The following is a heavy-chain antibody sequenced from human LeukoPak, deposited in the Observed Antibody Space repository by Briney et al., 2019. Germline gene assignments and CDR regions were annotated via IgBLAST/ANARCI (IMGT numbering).Heavy chain of an antibody. J-gene: IGHJ4*02. CDR2: INHSGST. CDR1: GGSFSGYY. Sequence: SETLSLTCAVYGGSFSGYYWSWIRQPPGKGLEWIGEINHSGSTNYNPSLKSRVTISVDTSKNQFSLKLSSVTAADTAVYYCARSVKLGTGTTSRFDYWGQGTLVTASS. D-gene: IGHD1-1*01. V-gene: IGHV4-34*01. CDR3: ARSVKLGTGTTSRFDY.